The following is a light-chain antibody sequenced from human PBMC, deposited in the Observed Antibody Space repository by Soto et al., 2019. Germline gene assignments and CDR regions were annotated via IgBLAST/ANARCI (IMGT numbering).Light chain of an antibody. CDR1: SSDVGSYNL. J-gene: IGLJ3*02. CDR3: CSYAGSSTWV. CDR2: EDN. Sequence: QSALTQPASVSGSPGQSITISCTGTSSDVGSYNLDSWYQQHPGKAPKLMIYEDNERPSGVSNRFSGSKSGNTASLTISGLQAEDDADYYCCSYAGSSTWVFGAGTKLTVL. V-gene: IGLV2-23*01.